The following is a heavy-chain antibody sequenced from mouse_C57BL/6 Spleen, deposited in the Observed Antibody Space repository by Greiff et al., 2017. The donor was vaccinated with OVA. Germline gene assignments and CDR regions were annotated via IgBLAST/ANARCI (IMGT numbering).Heavy chain of an antibody. CDR1: GYTFTDYN. V-gene: IGHV1-18*01. CDR2: INPNNGGT. CDR3: ARRRINWAYYFDY. J-gene: IGHJ2*01. Sequence: VQLQQSGPELVKPGASVKIPCKASGYTFTDYNMDWVKQSHGKSLEWIGDINPNNGGTIYNQKFKGKATLTVDKSSSTAYMELRSLTSEDTAVYYCARRRINWAYYFDYWGQGTTLTVSS. D-gene: IGHD4-1*01.